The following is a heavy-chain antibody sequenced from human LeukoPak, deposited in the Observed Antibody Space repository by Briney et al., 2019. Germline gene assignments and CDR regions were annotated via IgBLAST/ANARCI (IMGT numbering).Heavy chain of an antibody. CDR3: SGYDCESYYFDY. D-gene: IGHD5-12*01. CDR2: IYYSGST. J-gene: IGHJ4*02. CDR1: GGSISSSSYY. Sequence: SETLSLTCTVSGGSISSSSYYWGWIRQPPGKGLEWIGSIYYSGSTYYNPSLKSRVTISVDTSKNQFSLKLSSVTAADTAVYYCSGYDCESYYFDYWGQGTLVTVSS. V-gene: IGHV4-39*01.